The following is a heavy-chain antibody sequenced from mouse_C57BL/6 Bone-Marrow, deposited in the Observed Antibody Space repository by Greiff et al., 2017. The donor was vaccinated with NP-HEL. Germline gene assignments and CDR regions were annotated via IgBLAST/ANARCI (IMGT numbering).Heavy chain of an antibody. CDR1: GYTFTSYW. D-gene: IGHD2-13*01. Sequence: VQLQQPGAELVRPGSSVKLSCKASGYTFTSYWMDWVKQRPGQGLEWIGNIYPSDSETHYNQKFKDKATLTVDKSSSTAYMQLSSLTSEDPAVYYCARDDWWYFDVWGTGTTVTVSS. V-gene: IGHV1-61*01. CDR2: IYPSDSET. J-gene: IGHJ1*03. CDR3: ARDDWWYFDV.